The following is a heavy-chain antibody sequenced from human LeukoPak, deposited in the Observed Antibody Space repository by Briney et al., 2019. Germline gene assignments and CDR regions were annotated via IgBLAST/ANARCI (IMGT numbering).Heavy chain of an antibody. CDR3: AKDIFVAVAGTGFDY. CDR1: GFTFDDYA. J-gene: IGHJ4*02. D-gene: IGHD6-19*01. Sequence: GGSLRLSCAASGFTFDDYAMHWVRQAPGKGLEWVSGISWNSGSIGYADSVKGRFTISRDNAKNSLYLQMNSLRAEDTALYYCAKDIFVAVAGTGFDYWGQGTLVTVSS. CDR2: ISWNSGSI. V-gene: IGHV3-9*01.